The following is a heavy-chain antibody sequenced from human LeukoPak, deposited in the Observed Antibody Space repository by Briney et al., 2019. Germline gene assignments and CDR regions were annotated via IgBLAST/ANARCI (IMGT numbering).Heavy chain of an antibody. D-gene: IGHD1-26*01. J-gene: IGHJ4*02. CDR3: ARDEKIVGASGQDY. CDR1: GFTFGSYW. V-gene: IGHV3-74*01. Sequence: GGSLRLSCVASGFTFGSYWLHWVRQAPGKGLVWVSRINTDGGDTIYADSVKGRFTISRDNAKNTLFLQMNSLRAEDTAVYYCARDEKIVGASGQDYWGQGTLVTVSS. CDR2: INTDGGDT.